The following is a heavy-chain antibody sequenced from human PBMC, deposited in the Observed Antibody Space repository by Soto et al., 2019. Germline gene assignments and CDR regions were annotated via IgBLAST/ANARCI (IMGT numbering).Heavy chain of an antibody. J-gene: IGHJ5*02. V-gene: IGHV1-69*01. D-gene: IGHD3-3*01. Sequence: QVQLVQSGAEVKKPGSSVKVSCKASGGTFSSYAISWVRQAPGQGLEWMGGVIPIFGTANYAQKFQGRVTITEDESTSTAYMELSSLRSEDTAVYYCARARFLEWLVPNRNNWFDPWGQGTLVTVSS. CDR3: ARARFLEWLVPNRNNWFDP. CDR2: VIPIFGTA. CDR1: GGTFSSYA.